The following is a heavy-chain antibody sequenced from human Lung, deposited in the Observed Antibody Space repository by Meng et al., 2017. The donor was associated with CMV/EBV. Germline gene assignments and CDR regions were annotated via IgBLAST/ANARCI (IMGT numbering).Heavy chain of an antibody. CDR1: GGSFSGYD. CDR3: ARGSTSVTMIVVVFTAASLAYDS. Sequence: SXTLSLXCAVYGGSFSGYDWTWIRQSPGKGLEWIGEINHRGSTNYNPSLKSRLTISLDTSKNQFSLKLKSVTAADTAVYYCARGSTSVTMIVVVFTAASLAYDSWGQGTLVTVSS. CDR2: INHRGST. J-gene: IGHJ4*02. V-gene: IGHV4-34*01. D-gene: IGHD3-22*01.